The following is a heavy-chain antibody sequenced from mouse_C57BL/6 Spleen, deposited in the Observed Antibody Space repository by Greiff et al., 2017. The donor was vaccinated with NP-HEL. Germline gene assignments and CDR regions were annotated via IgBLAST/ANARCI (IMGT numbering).Heavy chain of an antibody. J-gene: IGHJ4*01. V-gene: IGHV1-80*01. CDR1: GYAFSSYW. CDR3: ARASTVVGAMDY. D-gene: IGHD1-1*01. CDR2: IYPGDGDT. Sequence: QVQLKESGAELVKPGASVKISCKASGYAFSSYWMNWVKQRPGKGLEWIGQIYPGDGDTNYNGKFKGKATLTADKSSSTAYMQLSSLTSEDSAVYFCARASTVVGAMDYWGQGTSVTVSS.